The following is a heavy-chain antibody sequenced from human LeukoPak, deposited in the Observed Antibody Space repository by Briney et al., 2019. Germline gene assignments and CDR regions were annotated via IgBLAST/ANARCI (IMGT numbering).Heavy chain of an antibody. CDR2: INHSGST. Sequence: SETLSLTCTVSDGSITSSSYYWGWIRQPPGKGLEWIGEINHSGSTNYNPSLKSRVTISVGTSKNQFSLKLSSVTAADTAVYYCARSIRPWFDYWGQGTMVTVSS. J-gene: IGHJ4*02. V-gene: IGHV4-39*07. CDR3: ARSIRPWFDY. CDR1: DGSITSSSYY.